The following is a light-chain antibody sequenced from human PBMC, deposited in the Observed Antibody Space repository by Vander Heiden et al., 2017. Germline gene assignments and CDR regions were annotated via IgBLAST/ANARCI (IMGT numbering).Light chain of an antibody. CDR2: AAS. V-gene: IGKV1-39*01. CDR3: QQTDSSPYT. J-gene: IGKJ2*01. CDR1: QSISSY. Sequence: DIQMTQSPSSLSASVGDRVTITCRASQSISSYLNWCQQKPGKAPNFLIYAASTLQGGVPSRFSGSGSGTDFTLTISRLQPEDFATYYCQQTDSSPYTFGQGTKLEI.